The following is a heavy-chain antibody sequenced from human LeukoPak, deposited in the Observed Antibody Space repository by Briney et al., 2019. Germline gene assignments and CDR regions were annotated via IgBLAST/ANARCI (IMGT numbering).Heavy chain of an antibody. D-gene: IGHD6-19*01. CDR1: GFTFSSYS. CDR2: SSSSSSTI. J-gene: IGHJ3*02. CDR3: AKAHRVAGSLDDAFDI. V-gene: IGHV3-48*04. Sequence: GGSLRLSCAASGFTFSSYSMNWVRQAPGKGLEWVSYSSSSSSTIYYADSVKGRFTISRDNAKNSLYLQMNSLRAEDTALYYCAKAHRVAGSLDDAFDIWGQGTMVTVSS.